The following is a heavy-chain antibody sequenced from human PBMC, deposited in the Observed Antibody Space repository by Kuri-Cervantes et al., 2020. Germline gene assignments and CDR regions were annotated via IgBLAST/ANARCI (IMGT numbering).Heavy chain of an antibody. CDR1: GGSVSSGGYY. V-gene: IGHV4-61*08. D-gene: IGHD1-26*01. CDR3: ARGYRGLLTYYFDY. CDR2: MHYAGST. Sequence: SETLSLTCTVSGGSVSSGGYYWSWVRQPPGKGLEWIGYMHYAGSTNYNPSLKGRVTISTDGSKNQFSLKLSSVIAADTAVYYCARGYRGLLTYYFDYWGQGTLVTVSS. J-gene: IGHJ4*02.